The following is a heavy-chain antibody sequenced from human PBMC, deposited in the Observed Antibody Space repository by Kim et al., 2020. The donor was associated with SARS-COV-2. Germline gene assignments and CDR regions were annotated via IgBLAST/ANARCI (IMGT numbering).Heavy chain of an antibody. V-gene: IGHV3-30*02. D-gene: IGHD1-1*01. CDR2: LVFDDGNK. CDR3: VKRGLDAFDD. Sequence: GGSLRLSCAGSGFTFSNYGVYWVRQAPGKGLEWVALLVFDDGNKYYPDSVKGRFTIFRDNSGNTLYLQMNSLRPEDTAIYYCVKRGLDAFDDWGQGTLVAVSS. CDR1: GFTFSNYG. J-gene: IGHJ4*02.